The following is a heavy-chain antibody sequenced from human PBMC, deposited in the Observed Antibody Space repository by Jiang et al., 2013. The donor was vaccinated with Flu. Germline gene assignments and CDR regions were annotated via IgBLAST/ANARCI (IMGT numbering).Heavy chain of an antibody. V-gene: IGHV4-59*01. CDR1: GGSISSYY. CDR2: IYYSGST. Sequence: GPGLVKPSETLSLTCTVSGGSISSYYWSWIRQPPGKGLEWIGYIYYSGSTNYNPSLKSRVTISVDTSKNQFSLKLSSVTAADTAVYYCARVLGSGSYLNWFDPWGQGTLVTVSS. J-gene: IGHJ5*02. D-gene: IGHD3-10*01. CDR3: ARVLGSGSYLNWFDP.